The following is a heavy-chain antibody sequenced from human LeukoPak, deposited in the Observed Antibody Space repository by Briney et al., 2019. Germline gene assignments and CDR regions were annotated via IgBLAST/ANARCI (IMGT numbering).Heavy chain of an antibody. J-gene: IGHJ5*02. V-gene: IGHV4-59*01. CDR3: ARAVATTLSWFDP. CDR1: GGSISSYY. D-gene: IGHD5-12*01. Sequence: SETLSLTCTVSGGSISSYYWSWIRQPPGKGLEWIGYIYYSGSTNCNPSLKSRVTISVDTSKNQFSLKLSSVTAADTAVYYCARAVATTLSWFDPWGQGTLVTVSS. CDR2: IYYSGST.